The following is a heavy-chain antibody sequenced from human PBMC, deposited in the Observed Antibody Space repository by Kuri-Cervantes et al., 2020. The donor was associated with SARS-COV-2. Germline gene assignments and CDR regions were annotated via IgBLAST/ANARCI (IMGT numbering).Heavy chain of an antibody. J-gene: IGHJ6*03. V-gene: IGHV4-39*07. CDR3: ARVVQWRLLSDDYYYMDV. Sequence: GSLRLSCTVSGGSISSSSYYWGWIRQPPGKGLEWIGSIYYSGSTYYNPSLKSRVTLSVDTSKNQFSLKLSSVTAADTAVYYCARVVQWRLLSDDYYYMDVWGKGTTVTVSS. D-gene: IGHD6-25*01. CDR1: GGSISSSSYY. CDR2: IYYSGST.